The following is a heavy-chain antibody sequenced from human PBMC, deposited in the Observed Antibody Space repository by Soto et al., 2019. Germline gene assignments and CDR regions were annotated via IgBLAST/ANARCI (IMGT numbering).Heavy chain of an antibody. Sequence: ASVKVSCKASGGTFSTYTISWVRQAPGQGLEWMGGVLPIFGTSNYAQKFQGRVTITADESTSTVYMELSSLRSEDTAVYYCARPTTYYYDSSGYDAFDIWGQGTMVTVSS. CDR1: GGTFSTYT. D-gene: IGHD3-22*01. CDR2: VLPIFGTS. V-gene: IGHV1-69*13. J-gene: IGHJ3*02. CDR3: ARPTTYYYDSSGYDAFDI.